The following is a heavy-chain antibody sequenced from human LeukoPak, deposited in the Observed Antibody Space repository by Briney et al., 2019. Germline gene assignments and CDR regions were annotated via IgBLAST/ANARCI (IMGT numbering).Heavy chain of an antibody. V-gene: IGHV3-21*01. CDR1: TFTFSNAW. D-gene: IGHD1-26*01. CDR3: VSGSPAGDY. CDR2: ISSSSRYI. Sequence: GGSLRLSCAASTFTFSNAWLSWARQAPGKGLEWVSSISSSSRYIYYADSVKGRFTISRDNAKNSLFLQMNSLRAEDTAVYYCVSGSPAGDYWGQGTLVTVSS. J-gene: IGHJ4*02.